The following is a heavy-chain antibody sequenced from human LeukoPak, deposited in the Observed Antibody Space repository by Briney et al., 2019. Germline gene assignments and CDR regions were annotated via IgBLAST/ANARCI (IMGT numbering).Heavy chain of an antibody. V-gene: IGHV1-69*06. Sequence: GASVNVSCKASGGTFSSYAISWVRQAPGQGREWMGGIIPIFGTANYAQKFQGRVTITADKSTSTAYMELSSLRSEDTAVYYCASSHDRAYYYYMDVWGKGTTVTVSS. D-gene: IGHD3-9*01. CDR2: IIPIFGTA. CDR1: GGTFSSYA. J-gene: IGHJ6*03. CDR3: ASSHDRAYYYYMDV.